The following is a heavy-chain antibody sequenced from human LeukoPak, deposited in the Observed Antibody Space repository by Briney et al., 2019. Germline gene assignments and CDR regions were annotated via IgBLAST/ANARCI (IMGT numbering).Heavy chain of an antibody. V-gene: IGHV3-21*01. Sequence: GGSRRLSCVASGFTFSSYSMNWVRPAPGERREWVSSISSSSSYIYYADSVKGRFSISRDNAKNSLYLQMNSLRAEDTAVYYCARHCSSTSCYFNYYGMDVWGQGTTVTVSS. D-gene: IGHD2-2*01. J-gene: IGHJ6*02. CDR2: ISSSSSYI. CDR3: ARHCSSTSCYFNYYGMDV. CDR1: GFTFSSYS.